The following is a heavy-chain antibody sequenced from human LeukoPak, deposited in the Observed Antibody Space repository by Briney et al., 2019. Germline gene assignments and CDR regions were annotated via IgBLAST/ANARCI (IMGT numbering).Heavy chain of an antibody. CDR1: GYNFPSYT. J-gene: IGHJ4*02. Sequence: GASVKVYCKTSGYNFPSYTMHWLRQAPGQSPEWMESINGDNGNTRYSEKFQDRVTFTRNTSASSAYMELSSLRFEDTAVYYCARSSSGTYHYWGQGTLVTVSS. V-gene: IGHV1-3*01. D-gene: IGHD3-10*01. CDR2: INGDNGNT. CDR3: ARSSSGTYHY.